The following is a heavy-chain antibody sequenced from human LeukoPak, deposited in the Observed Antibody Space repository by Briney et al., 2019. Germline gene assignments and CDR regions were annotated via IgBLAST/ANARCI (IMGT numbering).Heavy chain of an antibody. CDR3: GKDLSYGYLGR. Sequence: GRSLRLSCAASGFTFNDYAMPWVRLTPGKGLEWVSGISWNSGNAGSVKGRFTISRDNAKNSLYLQMNSLRAEDSALYYCGKDLSYGYLGRWGQGTLVTVSS. CDR1: GFTFNDYA. D-gene: IGHD5-18*01. V-gene: IGHV3-9*01. J-gene: IGHJ4*02. CDR2: ISWNSG.